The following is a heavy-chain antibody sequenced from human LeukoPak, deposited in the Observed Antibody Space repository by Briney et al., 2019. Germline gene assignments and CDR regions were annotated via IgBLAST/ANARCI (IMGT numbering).Heavy chain of an antibody. CDR3: ARQVYYDILTGHLNAFDI. V-gene: IGHV1-8*01. CDR1: GGTFTSYD. D-gene: IGHD3-9*01. Sequence: ASVKVSCKASGGTFTSYDINWVRQATGQGLEWMGWMNPNSGNTGYAQKFQGRVTMTRNTSISTAYMELSSLRSEDTAVYYCARQVYYDILTGHLNAFDIWGQGTMVTVPS. CDR2: MNPNSGNT. J-gene: IGHJ3*02.